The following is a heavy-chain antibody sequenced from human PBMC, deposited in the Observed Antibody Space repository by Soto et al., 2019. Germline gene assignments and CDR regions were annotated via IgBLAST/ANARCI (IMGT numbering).Heavy chain of an antibody. V-gene: IGHV4-34*01. D-gene: IGHD3-3*01. CDR2: IDHSGYT. J-gene: IGHJ5*02. Sequence: SETLSLTCAVYGGSFSGYYWNWIRQPPGKGLEWIGEIDHSGYTNYNPSLKSRVTISVDTSRNQFSLRLTSVTAADTAVYYCARVRDWFDPWGQGTLVTVSS. CDR1: GGSFSGYY. CDR3: ARVRDWFDP.